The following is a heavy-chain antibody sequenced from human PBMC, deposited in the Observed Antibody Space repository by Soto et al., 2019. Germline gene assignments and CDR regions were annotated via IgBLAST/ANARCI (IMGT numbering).Heavy chain of an antibody. D-gene: IGHD2-2*01. CDR3: AHNIVVVPAARDNWFDP. J-gene: IGHJ5*02. V-gene: IGHV2-5*02. CDR2: IYWDDDK. Sequence: SGPTLVKPTQTLTLTCTFSGFSLSTSGVGVGWIRQPPGKALEWLALIYWDDDKRYSPSLKSRLTITKDTSKNQVVLTMTNMDPVDTATYYCAHNIVVVPAARDNWFDPWGQGTLVTVSS. CDR1: GFSLSTSGVG.